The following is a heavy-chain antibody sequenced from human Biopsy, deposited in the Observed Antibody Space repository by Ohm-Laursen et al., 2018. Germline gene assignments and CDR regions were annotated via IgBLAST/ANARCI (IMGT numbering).Heavy chain of an antibody. Sequence: SLRLSCAATGFTFSRYAMSWVRQAPGKGLEWISLIWYDGTNEDYADSVKGRFTISRDNSKNTLYLQINTLTLEDTAFYYCARGLSSGWYGYFDVWGRGTLVTVSS. CDR2: IWYDGTNE. D-gene: IGHD6-19*01. CDR1: GFTFSRYA. V-gene: IGHV3-33*04. CDR3: ARGLSSGWYGYFDV. J-gene: IGHJ2*01.